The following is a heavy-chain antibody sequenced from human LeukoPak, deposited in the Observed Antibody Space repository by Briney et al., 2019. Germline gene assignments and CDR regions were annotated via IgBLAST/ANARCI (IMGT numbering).Heavy chain of an antibody. V-gene: IGHV3-7*01. CDR2: IKQDGSEK. J-gene: IGHJ6*04. CDR3: ARDRMDV. CDR1: GFPYSSYW. Sequence: PGGSLRLSCAASGFPYSSYWMSWVRQAPGKGLEWVANIKQDGSEKYYMDSVKGRFTISRDNAKNSLYLQMNSLRAEGTAVYYCARDRMDVWGKGTTVTVSS.